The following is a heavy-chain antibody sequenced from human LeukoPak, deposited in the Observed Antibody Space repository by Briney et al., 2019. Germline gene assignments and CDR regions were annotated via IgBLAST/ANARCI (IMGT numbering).Heavy chain of an antibody. Sequence: GSSVKGSCKASGGTFSSYAISWVRQAPGQGLEWMGGIIPIFGTANYAQKFQGRVTITADESTSTAYMELSSLRSEDTAVYYCARGPRYCSSTSCPPYYWGQGTLVTVSS. CDR1: GGTFSSYA. V-gene: IGHV1-69*01. CDR2: IIPIFGTA. D-gene: IGHD2-2*01. J-gene: IGHJ4*02. CDR3: ARGPRYCSSTSCPPYY.